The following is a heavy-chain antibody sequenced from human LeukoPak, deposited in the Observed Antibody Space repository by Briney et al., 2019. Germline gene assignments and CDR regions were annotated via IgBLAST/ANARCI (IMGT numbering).Heavy chain of an antibody. J-gene: IGHJ4*02. CDR3: ARGGDSYGYGIHFDY. D-gene: IGHD5-18*01. CDR2: IIPIFGTA. Sequence: SVKVSCKASGGTFSSYAISWVRQAPGQGLEWMGGIIPIFGTANYAQKFQGRVTITADESTSTAYMELSSLRSEDTAVYYCARGGDSYGYGIHFDYWGQGTLVTVSS. CDR1: GGTFSSYA. V-gene: IGHV1-69*13.